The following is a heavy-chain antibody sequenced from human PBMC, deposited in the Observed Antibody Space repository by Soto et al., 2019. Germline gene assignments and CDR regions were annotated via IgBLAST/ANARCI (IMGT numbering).Heavy chain of an antibody. CDR2: MSSSGSPI. CDR1: GFILSTYE. V-gene: IGHV3-48*03. CDR3: ARHHTGWGKRMDV. Sequence: PGGSLRLSCAASGFILSTYEVNWVRQAPGKGLEWLAYMSSSGSPIYYADSVKGRFTISRDIARNSLYLQMNRLRAEDTAVYYCARHHTGWGKRMDVWGQGNTVTVSS. J-gene: IGHJ6*02. D-gene: IGHD1-26*01.